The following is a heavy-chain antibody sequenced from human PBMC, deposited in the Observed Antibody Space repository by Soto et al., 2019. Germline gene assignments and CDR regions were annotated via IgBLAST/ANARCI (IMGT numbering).Heavy chain of an antibody. CDR3: ARVIRSSAARPRYYYGMDV. Sequence: GGSLRLSCAASGFTFSSYGMHWVRQAPGKGLEWVAVIWYDGSNKYYADSVKGRFTISRDNSKNTLYLQMNSLRAEDTAVYYCARVIRSSAARPRYYYGMDVWGQGTTVTVSS. CDR1: GFTFSSYG. CDR2: IWYDGSNK. V-gene: IGHV3-33*01. J-gene: IGHJ6*02. D-gene: IGHD6-6*01.